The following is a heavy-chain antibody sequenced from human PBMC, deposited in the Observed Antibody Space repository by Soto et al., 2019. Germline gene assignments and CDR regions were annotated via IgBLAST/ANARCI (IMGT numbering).Heavy chain of an antibody. CDR2: ISYDGSNK. D-gene: IGHD5-12*01. Sequence: QVQLVESGGGVVQPGRSLRLSCAASGFTFSSYAMHWVRQAPGKGLEWVAVISYDGSNKYYADSVKGRFTISRDNSKSTLYLQMNSLRAEDTAVYYCARVSGYDTYGMDVWGQGTTVTVSS. V-gene: IGHV3-30-3*01. CDR3: ARVSGYDTYGMDV. CDR1: GFTFSSYA. J-gene: IGHJ6*02.